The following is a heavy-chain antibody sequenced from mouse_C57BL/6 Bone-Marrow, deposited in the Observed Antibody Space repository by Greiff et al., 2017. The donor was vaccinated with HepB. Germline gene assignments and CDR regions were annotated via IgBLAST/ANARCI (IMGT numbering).Heavy chain of an antibody. D-gene: IGHD1-1*01. J-gene: IGHJ4*01. CDR1: GYTFTSYG. V-gene: IGHV1-81*01. CDR2: IYPRSGNT. CDR3: ARFITTVVAPEGYAMDY. Sequence: VQLQQSGAELARPGASVKLSCKASGYTFTSYGISWVKQRTGQGLEWIGEIYPRSGNTYYNEKLKGKATLTADKSSSTAYMELRSLTSEDSAVYFCARFITTVVAPEGYAMDYWGQGTSVTVSS.